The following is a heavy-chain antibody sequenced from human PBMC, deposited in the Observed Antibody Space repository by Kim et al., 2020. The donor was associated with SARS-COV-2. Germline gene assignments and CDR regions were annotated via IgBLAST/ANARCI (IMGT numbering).Heavy chain of an antibody. CDR1: GGSFSGYY. D-gene: IGHD6-13*01. CDR2: INHSGST. CDR3: ARGYRQQALNFDY. V-gene: IGHV4-34*01. J-gene: IGHJ4*02. Sequence: SETLSLTCAVYGGSFSGYYWSWIRQPPGKGLEWIGEINHSGSTNYNPSLKSRVTISVDTSKNQFSLKLSSVTAADTAVYYCARGYRQQALNFDYWGQGTLVTVSS.